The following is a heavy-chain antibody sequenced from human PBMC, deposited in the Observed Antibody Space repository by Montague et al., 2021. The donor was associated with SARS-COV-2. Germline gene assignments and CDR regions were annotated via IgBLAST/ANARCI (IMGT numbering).Heavy chain of an antibody. Sequence: SETLSLTCAVYGGSLSGYHWIWVRQSPGKGLEWIGEVNPSGDTKYNTSLKSRVAISVDTSKNQFSLKLSSVTAPDTAVYYCARLGDGVEPSPILGLGPFYYYSYIDVWGNGTAVTVSS. V-gene: IGHV4-34*01. CDR2: VNPSGDT. CDR3: ARLGDGVEPSPILGLGPFYYYSYIDV. J-gene: IGHJ6*03. D-gene: IGHD3-10*01. CDR1: GGSLSGYH.